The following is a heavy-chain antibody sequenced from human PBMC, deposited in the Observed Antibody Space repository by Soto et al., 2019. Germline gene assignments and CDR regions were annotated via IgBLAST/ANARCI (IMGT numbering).Heavy chain of an antibody. V-gene: IGHV4-30-4*01. CDR3: ARGRYCLTGRCFPNWFDS. D-gene: IGHD3-9*01. J-gene: IGHJ5*01. CDR1: GDSISNLDYF. Sequence: TLALTCSVSGDSISNLDYFWAWIRQPPGQALEYIGYIYKSATTYYNPSFESRVAISVDTSKSQFSLNVTSVTAADTAVYFCARGRYCLTGRCFPNWFDSWGQGAMVTVSS. CDR2: IYKSATT.